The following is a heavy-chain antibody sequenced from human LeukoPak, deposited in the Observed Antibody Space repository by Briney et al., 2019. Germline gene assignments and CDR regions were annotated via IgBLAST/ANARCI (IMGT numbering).Heavy chain of an antibody. Sequence: QPGRSLRLSCAASGFTFDDYAMHWVRQAPGKGLEWVSGISWNSGSIGYADSVKGRFTISRDNAKNSLYLQMNSLRAEDTALYYCAKDSGGYCSSTSCYSYYYYYGMDVWGQGTTVTVS. CDR2: ISWNSGSI. CDR1: GFTFDDYA. V-gene: IGHV3-9*01. J-gene: IGHJ6*02. D-gene: IGHD2-2*03. CDR3: AKDSGGYCSSTSCYSYYYYYGMDV.